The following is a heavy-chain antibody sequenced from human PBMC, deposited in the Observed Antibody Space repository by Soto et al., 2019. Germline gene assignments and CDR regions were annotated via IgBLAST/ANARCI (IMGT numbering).Heavy chain of an antibody. CDR2: IYHSGST. J-gene: IGHJ6*02. CDR1: GGSISSSNW. V-gene: IGHV4-4*03. Sequence: PETLSLTCAVSGGSISSSNWWSWVRQPPGKGLEWIGEIYHSGSTNYKPSLKSRVTISVNQSKNQFSLKLSSMTAADTAVYYGARDRRVWGVYYGLDVWGQGTPVTVSS. D-gene: IGHD3-10*01. CDR3: ARDRRVWGVYYGLDV.